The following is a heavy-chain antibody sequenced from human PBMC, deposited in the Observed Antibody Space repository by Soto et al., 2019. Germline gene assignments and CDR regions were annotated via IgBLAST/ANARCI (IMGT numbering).Heavy chain of an antibody. CDR2: ISAYNGNT. CDR3: ARDKYRGIEYSSSSRYYYYGMDV. D-gene: IGHD6-6*01. CDR1: GYTFTSYG. J-gene: IGHJ6*02. Sequence: ASVKVSCKASGYTFTSYGISWGRQAPGQGLEWMGWISAYNGNTNYAQKLQGRVTMTTDTSTSTAYMELRSLRSNDTAVYYCARDKYRGIEYSSSSRYYYYGMDVWGQGTTVTVSS. V-gene: IGHV1-18*01.